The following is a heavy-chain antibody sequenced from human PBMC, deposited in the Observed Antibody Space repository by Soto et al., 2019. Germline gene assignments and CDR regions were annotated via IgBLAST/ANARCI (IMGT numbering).Heavy chain of an antibody. CDR3: ARDLAKGGGSAGFDY. CDR2: INPNSGGT. J-gene: IGHJ4*02. D-gene: IGHD2-15*01. V-gene: IGHV1-2*02. Sequence: ASVKVSCKASGYTFTGYYIHWVRQAPGQGLEWMGWINPNSGGTKYPQKFQGRVTMTRDTSIRTVYMLLTGLKSDDTAVYFCARDLAKGGGSAGFDYWGQGTLVTVSS. CDR1: GYTFTGYY.